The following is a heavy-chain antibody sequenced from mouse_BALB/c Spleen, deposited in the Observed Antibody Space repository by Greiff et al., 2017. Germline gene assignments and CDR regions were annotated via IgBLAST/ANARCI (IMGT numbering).Heavy chain of an antibody. Sequence: EVKLMESGGGLVQPGGSLKLSCAASGFTFSGYGMSWVRQTPDKRLELVATINSNGGSTYYPDSVKGRFTISRDNAKNTLYLQMSSLKSEDTAMYYCARGVDYWGQGTTLTVSS. CDR1: GFTFSGYG. CDR3: ARGVDY. CDR2: INSNGGST. V-gene: IGHV5-6-3*01. J-gene: IGHJ2*01.